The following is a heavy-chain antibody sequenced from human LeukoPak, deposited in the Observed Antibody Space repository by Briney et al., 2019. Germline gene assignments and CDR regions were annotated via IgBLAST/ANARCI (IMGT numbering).Heavy chain of an antibody. Sequence: GGSLRLSCAASGFTFSSYSMNWVRQAPRKGLEWVSSISSSSSYIYYADPVKGRFTISRDNAKNSLYLQMNSLRAEDTAVYYCARSLWFGEPFLFDYWGQGTLVTVSS. CDR3: ARSLWFGEPFLFDY. V-gene: IGHV3-21*01. D-gene: IGHD3-10*01. CDR1: GFTFSSYS. J-gene: IGHJ4*02. CDR2: ISSSSSYI.